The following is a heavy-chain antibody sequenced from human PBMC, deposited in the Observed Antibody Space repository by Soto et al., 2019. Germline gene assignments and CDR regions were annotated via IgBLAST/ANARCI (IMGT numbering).Heavy chain of an antibody. CDR1: GGSISSYY. J-gene: IGHJ6*03. D-gene: IGHD3-10*01. CDR2: IYDSGST. CDR3: AKYSGIAHLTYYYYMDV. Sequence: PSETLSLTCTVSGGSISSYYWSWIRQPPGKGLEWIGYIYDSGSTNYNPSLKSRVTISVDTSKNQFSLKLSSVTAADTAVYYCAKYSGIAHLTYYYYMDVWGKGTTVTVSS. V-gene: IGHV4-59*08.